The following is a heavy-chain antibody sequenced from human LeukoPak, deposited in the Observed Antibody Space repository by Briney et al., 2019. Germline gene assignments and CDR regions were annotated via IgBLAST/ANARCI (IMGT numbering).Heavy chain of an antibody. Sequence: GGSLRLSCAVSGFTVSSVYMSWVRQAPGKGLEWVSLIYSAGTTYYADSVKGRFIISRDNSKNTLYLQMNSLRAEDTAVYYCARGQPYYYDSRGYSVPHDWGQGTLVTVSS. CDR2: IYSAGTT. CDR3: ARGQPYYYDSRGYSVPHD. CDR1: GFTVSSVY. V-gene: IGHV3-53*01. D-gene: IGHD3-22*01. J-gene: IGHJ4*02.